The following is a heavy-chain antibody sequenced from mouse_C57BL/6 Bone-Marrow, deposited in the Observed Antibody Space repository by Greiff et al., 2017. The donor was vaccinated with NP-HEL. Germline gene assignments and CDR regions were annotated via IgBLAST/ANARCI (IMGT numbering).Heavy chain of an antibody. V-gene: IGHV1-19*01. D-gene: IGHD2-13*01. Sequence: VQLQQSGPVLVKPGASVKMSCKASGYTFTDYYMNWVKQSPGQSLEWIGVIIPYNGGTSYNQKFKGKATLTVDKSSSTAYMQLNSLTSENSAVYDCAREECAYGDWGYAYWGQGTLVTVSA. CDR1: GYTFTDYY. CDR2: IIPYNGGT. J-gene: IGHJ3*01. CDR3: AREECAYGDWGYAY.